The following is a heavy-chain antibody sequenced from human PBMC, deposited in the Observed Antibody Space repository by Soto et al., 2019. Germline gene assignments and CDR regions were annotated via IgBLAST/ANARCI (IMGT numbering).Heavy chain of an antibody. J-gene: IGHJ3*02. CDR2: IYHSGST. V-gene: IGHV4-30-2*01. CDR3: AGAMVRGSDAFDI. Sequence: QLQLQESGSGLVKPSQTLSLTCAVSGGSISSGGYSWSWIRQPPGKGLEWIGYIYHSGSTYYNPSLKRRVTISVDRSKNQFSRKLSSVTAADTAVYYCAGAMVRGSDAFDIWGQGTMVTVSS. CDR1: GGSISSGGYS. D-gene: IGHD3-10*01.